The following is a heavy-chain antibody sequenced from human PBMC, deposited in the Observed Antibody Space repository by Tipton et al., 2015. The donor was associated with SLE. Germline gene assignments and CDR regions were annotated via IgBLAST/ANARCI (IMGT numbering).Heavy chain of an antibody. CDR3: AGGYCSDGVCYGFGFFDY. CDR1: GGSISSSSYY. Sequence: TLSLTCTVSGGSISSSSYYWGWIRQPPGKGLEWIGSIYYSGSTYYNPSLKSRVTISVDTSKNQFSLKLSSVTAADTAVYYCAGGYCSDGVCYGFGFFDYWGQGNLVTGSS. D-gene: IGHD2-8*01. J-gene: IGHJ4*02. CDR2: IYYSGST. V-gene: IGHV4-39*07.